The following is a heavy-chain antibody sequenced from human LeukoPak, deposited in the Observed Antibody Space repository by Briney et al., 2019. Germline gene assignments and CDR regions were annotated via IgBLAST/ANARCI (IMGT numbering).Heavy chain of an antibody. Sequence: PGGSLRLSCEASGFTFSSYQMNWVRQAPGKGPEWVSYISSSGTTIYYAESVKGRFTISRDNAKNSPYLQINSLRAEDTAVYYCARRYCSGGTCNHLDYWGQGTLVTVSS. V-gene: IGHV3-48*03. CDR1: GFTFSSYQ. CDR3: ARRYCSGGTCNHLDY. D-gene: IGHD2-15*01. CDR2: ISSSGTTI. J-gene: IGHJ4*02.